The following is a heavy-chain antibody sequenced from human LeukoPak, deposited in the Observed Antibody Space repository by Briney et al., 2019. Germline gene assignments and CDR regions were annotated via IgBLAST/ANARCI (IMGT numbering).Heavy chain of an antibody. CDR2: IYYSGST. D-gene: IGHD6-19*01. V-gene: IGHV4-39*07. CDR3: ARVGAVAGSVDGPHYFDY. Sequence: SETLSLTCTVSGGSISSSSYYWGWIRQPPGKGLEWIGSIYYSGSTYYNPSLKSRVTISVDTSKNQFSLKLSSVTAADTAVYYCARVGAVAGSVDGPHYFDYWGQGTLVTVSS. J-gene: IGHJ4*02. CDR1: GGSISSSSYY.